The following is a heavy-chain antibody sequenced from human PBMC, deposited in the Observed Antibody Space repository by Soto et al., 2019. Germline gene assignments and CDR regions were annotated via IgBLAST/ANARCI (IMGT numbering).Heavy chain of an antibody. CDR1: GFTPSGSV. D-gene: IGHD5-12*01. CDR2: IRSRSNGYAT. V-gene: IGHV3-73*01. CDR3: SRAGYSNYDSDY. Sequence: PGGSLRLSXAASGFTPSGSVIYWVRQPSGKGLEWVGRIRSRSNGYATAYAASVRGRFTISRDDSKNTAYLQMNSLKTEDTAVYYCSRAGYSNYDSDYWGQGTLVTVS. J-gene: IGHJ4*02.